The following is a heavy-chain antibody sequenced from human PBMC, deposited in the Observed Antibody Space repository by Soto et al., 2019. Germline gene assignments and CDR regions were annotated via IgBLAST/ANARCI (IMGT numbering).Heavy chain of an antibody. Sequence: RCMTPSCRVSTLTFSSRGRQAPGKGLELVSGISGSGVYKESPDSLKGRFTISRGDSKKTVDLPLKSLRAEDPATYYFANDRYFKDYSGMDFWGQGTKVTVSS. J-gene: IGHJ6*02. CDR1: TLTFSS. CDR2: ISGSGVYK. D-gene: IGHD1-1*01. CDR3: ANDRYFKDYSGMDF. V-gene: IGHV3-23*01.